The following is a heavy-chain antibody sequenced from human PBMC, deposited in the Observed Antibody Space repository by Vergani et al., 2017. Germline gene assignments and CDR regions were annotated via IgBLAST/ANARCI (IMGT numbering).Heavy chain of an antibody. CDR3: GRVADFYGLWSRLLDL. CDR1: GGSMSGYY. Sequence: QVQLQESGPGLVKPSETLSLTCSVSGGSMSGYYWSWIRQPPGKELEWIGYMYHSGSTNYNPSLETRVTISGDTSKNQFSLKLNSVTAADTAVYYCGRVADFYGLWSRLLDLWGQGILVTVSS. D-gene: IGHD3-10*01. V-gene: IGHV4-59*01. CDR2: MYHSGST. J-gene: IGHJ5*02.